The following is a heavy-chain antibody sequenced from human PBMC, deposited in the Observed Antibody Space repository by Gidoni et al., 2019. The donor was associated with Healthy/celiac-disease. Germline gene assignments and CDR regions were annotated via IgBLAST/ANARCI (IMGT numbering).Heavy chain of an antibody. CDR1: GFHFSSYA. CDR3: ARGARSFDY. Sequence: QVRLVESGGGVVQPGRSLRLPCTASGFHFSSYAMHWVRQAPGKGLEWVAVIAYDGSNKYCADSVNGRFTISIDKSKNTLYLQMSSLRAEDTAVYYCARGARSFDYWGQGTLVTVSA. J-gene: IGHJ4*02. V-gene: IGHV3-30-3*01. CDR2: IAYDGSNK.